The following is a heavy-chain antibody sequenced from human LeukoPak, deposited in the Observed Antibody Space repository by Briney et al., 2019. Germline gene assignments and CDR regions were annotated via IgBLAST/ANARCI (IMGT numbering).Heavy chain of an antibody. CDR2: ISSSSSTI. CDR3: ANAGFAY. V-gene: IGHV3-48*01. CDR1: GLTFSNHN. Sequence: PGGSLRLSCAASGLTFSNHNMNWVRQAPGKGLEWISYISSSSSTINYADSVKGRFTISRDNAKNSVYLQMNSLRAEDTAVYYCANAGFAYWGQGTLVTVSS. J-gene: IGHJ4*02.